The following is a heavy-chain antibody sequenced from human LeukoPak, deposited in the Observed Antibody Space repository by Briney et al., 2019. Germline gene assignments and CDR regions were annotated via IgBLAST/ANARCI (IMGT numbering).Heavy chain of an antibody. CDR3: ASLPSRRGWFDP. Sequence: PSETLSLTCTVSGGSISSSSYYWGWIRQPPGKGLEWIGSIYYSGSTYYNPSLKSRVTISVDTSKNQFSLKLSSVTAADTAVYYCASLPSRRGWFDPWGQGTLVTVSS. D-gene: IGHD3-10*01. J-gene: IGHJ5*02. V-gene: IGHV4-39*01. CDR1: GGSISSSSYY. CDR2: IYYSGST.